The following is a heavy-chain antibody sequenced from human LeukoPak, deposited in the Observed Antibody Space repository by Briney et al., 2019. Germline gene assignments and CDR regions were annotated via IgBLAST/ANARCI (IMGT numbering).Heavy chain of an antibody. V-gene: IGHV1-18*01. D-gene: IGHD2-15*01. J-gene: IGHJ6*04. CDR1: GYTFSSYG. Sequence: ASVKASCKASGYTFSSYGISWVRQAPGQRLEWMGWISAYNGNTNYAQKLQGRVSMTTDTSTSTAYMELRSLRSDDTAVYYCARDLGIVVVVPWYGMDVWGEGTTVTVSS. CDR3: ARDLGIVVVVPWYGMDV. CDR2: ISAYNGNT.